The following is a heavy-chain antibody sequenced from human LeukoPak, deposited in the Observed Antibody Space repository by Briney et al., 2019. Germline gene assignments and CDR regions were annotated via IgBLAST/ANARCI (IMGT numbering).Heavy chain of an antibody. CDR1: GGPISSYY. V-gene: IGHV4-4*07. J-gene: IGHJ6*03. CDR3: ARDRLAAGSPYYYYYMDV. CDR2: IYTSGRT. D-gene: IGHD6-13*01. Sequence: SETLSLTCTVSGGPISSYYWRCMPQPAGKGLECIGRIYTSGRTNYQPSLKSRVTISVDKSKNQFSLKLSSVTAADMAVYYCARDRLAAGSPYYYYYMDVSGKGTTVTASS.